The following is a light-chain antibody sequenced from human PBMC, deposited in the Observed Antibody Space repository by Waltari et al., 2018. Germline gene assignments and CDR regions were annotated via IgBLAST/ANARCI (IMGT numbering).Light chain of an antibody. J-gene: IGKJ1*01. CDR1: HDISSH. Sequence: IQLTQSPSSLSASVGDRVTIPCRASHDISSHLAWYQQKPGKAPTLLIYPASTLESGVPSRFSGSGSGTEFTLTITSLQPEDFATYYCQQYNSDDWTFGQGTKVEI. V-gene: IGKV1-9*01. CDR2: PAS. CDR3: QQYNSDDWT.